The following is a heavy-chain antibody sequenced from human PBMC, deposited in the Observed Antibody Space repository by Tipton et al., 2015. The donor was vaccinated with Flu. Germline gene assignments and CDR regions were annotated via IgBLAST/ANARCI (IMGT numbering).Heavy chain of an antibody. CDR3: ARHSGSRSYPLDY. CDR1: GDSMGTYS. D-gene: IGHD3-10*01. J-gene: IGHJ4*02. CDR2: TTYSGTT. V-gene: IGHV4-59*08. Sequence: TLSLTCTVSGDSMGTYSWSWIQQPPGKGLEWIGHTTYSGTTSYNPSLQSRVSISIDTSKNQFSLKLSSVTAADTAVYYCARHSGSRSYPLDYWGQGTLVTVSS.